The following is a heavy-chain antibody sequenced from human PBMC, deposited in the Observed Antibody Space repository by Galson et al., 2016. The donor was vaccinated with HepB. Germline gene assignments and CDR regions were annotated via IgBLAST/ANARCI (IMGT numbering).Heavy chain of an antibody. CDR1: AGSIYINGYY. J-gene: IGHJ5*02. CDR3: ARAGGNWFDP. CDR2: IYYSRST. V-gene: IGHV4-31*03. Sequence: TLSPTCTVSAGSIYINGYYWTWIRQHPGKGLEWIGYIYYSRSTYNNPPLKTRTTISLDTSKNQFSLTLTSVTAVDTAVYYCARAGGNWFDPWGQGTLVTVSS. D-gene: IGHD3-10*01.